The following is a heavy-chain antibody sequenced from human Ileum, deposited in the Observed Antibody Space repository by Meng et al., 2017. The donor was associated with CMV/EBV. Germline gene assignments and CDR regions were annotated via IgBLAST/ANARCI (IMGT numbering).Heavy chain of an antibody. J-gene: IGHJ4*02. CDR3: AKRGSGYRYDY. V-gene: IGHV3-23*01. D-gene: IGHD5-12*01. CDR2: IGTSGTT. CDR1: GFPFSSFD. Sequence: LSCADYGFPFSSFDMGWVRQAPGKGLECVSLIGTSGTTYYADSVKGRFTISRDNSKTTLYLQMNSLSAEDTAVYYCAKRGSGYRYDYWGQGTLVTVSS.